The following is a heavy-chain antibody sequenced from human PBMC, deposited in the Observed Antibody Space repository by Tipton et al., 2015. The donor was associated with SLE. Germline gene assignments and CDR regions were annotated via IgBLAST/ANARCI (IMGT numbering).Heavy chain of an antibody. V-gene: IGHV4-39*01. CDR3: ARVGKAMVPFDY. J-gene: IGHJ4*02. CDR1: GGSISSSSYY. D-gene: IGHD5-18*01. Sequence: TLSLTCTVSGGSISSSSYYWGWLRPPPGKGLEWIGSIYYSGSTYYNPSLKSRVTISVDTSKNQFSLKLSSVTAADTAVYYCARVGKAMVPFDYWGQGTLVTVSS. CDR2: IYYSGST.